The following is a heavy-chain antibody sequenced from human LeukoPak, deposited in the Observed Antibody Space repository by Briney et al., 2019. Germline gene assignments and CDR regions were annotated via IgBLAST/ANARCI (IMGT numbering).Heavy chain of an antibody. J-gene: IGHJ6*03. CDR3: ARRGDSSSSDYYYYYMDV. V-gene: IGHV5-51*01. D-gene: IGHD6-6*01. CDR1: GYSFTSYW. CDR2: IYPGDSDT. Sequence: GESLKISCKGSGYSFTSYWIGWVRQMPGKGLEWMGIIYPGDSDTRYSPSFQGQVTISADKSISTAYLQWSSLKASDTATYYCARRGDSSSSDYYYYYMDVWGKGTTVTVSS.